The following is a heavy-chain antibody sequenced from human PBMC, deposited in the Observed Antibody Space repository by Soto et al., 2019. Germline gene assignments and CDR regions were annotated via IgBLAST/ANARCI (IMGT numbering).Heavy chain of an antibody. J-gene: IGHJ6*02. CDR2: INAGNGNT. Sequence: QVQLVQSGAEVKKPGASVKVSCKASGYTFTSYAMHWVRQAPGQRLEWMGWINAGNGNTKYSQKFQGRVTITRDTSGSTAYMELSSLRSEDTAVYYCARTDFWSGYPRVGDYYGMDVWGQGTTVTVSS. CDR1: GYTFTSYA. CDR3: ARTDFWSGYPRVGDYYGMDV. V-gene: IGHV1-3*01. D-gene: IGHD3-3*01.